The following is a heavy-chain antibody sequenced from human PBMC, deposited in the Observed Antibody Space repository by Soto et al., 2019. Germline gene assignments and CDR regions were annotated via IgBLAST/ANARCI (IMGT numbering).Heavy chain of an antibody. CDR3: AKSWWLLSPFDY. J-gene: IGHJ4*02. CDR2: IGGSGGST. Sequence: LRLSCAASGFTFSSYAMSWVRQAPGKGLEWVSAIGGSGGSTYYADSVKGRFTISRDNSKNTLYLQMNSLRAEDTAVYYCAKSWWLLSPFDYWGQGTLVTVSS. D-gene: IGHD2-21*01. V-gene: IGHV3-23*01. CDR1: GFTFSSYA.